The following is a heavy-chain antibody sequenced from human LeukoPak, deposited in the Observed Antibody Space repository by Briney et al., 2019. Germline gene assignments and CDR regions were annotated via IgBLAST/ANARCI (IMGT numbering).Heavy chain of an antibody. CDR3: VRGRLLRSTKYFDS. D-gene: IGHD2-21*02. V-gene: IGHV3-48*03. Sequence: PGGSLRLSCTASGFPVNKYEIHWVRQAPGKGLEWISYVDAGATSTNYADSVWGRFTLSRDNAQNSVHLQMNSLRDEDTAVYYCVRGRLLRSTKYFDSCGQGALVTVSS. J-gene: IGHJ4*02. CDR2: VDAGATST. CDR1: GFPVNKYE.